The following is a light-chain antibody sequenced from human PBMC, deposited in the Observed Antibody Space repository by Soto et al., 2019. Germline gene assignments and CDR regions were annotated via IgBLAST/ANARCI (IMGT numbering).Light chain of an antibody. J-gene: IGKJ1*01. CDR2: GAF. V-gene: IGKV3-15*01. Sequence: IVMTQSPATLSVSPGEGATLSCRASQSVGSTVAWYQQKPGQAPRLLIYGAFARATGIPARFSGSGSGTEFTLTISSLQSEDFAIYYCQQYKDWPTTFGQGTKVDI. CDR3: QQYKDWPTT. CDR1: QSVGST.